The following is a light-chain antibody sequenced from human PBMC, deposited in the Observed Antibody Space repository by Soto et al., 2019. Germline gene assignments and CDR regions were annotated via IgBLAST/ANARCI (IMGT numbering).Light chain of an antibody. CDR3: GSYTGTTTGL. CDR2: EVS. Sequence: QSVLTQPASVSGSPGQSITISCTGTSGDIGSFNYVSWYQQHPGKVPQLTIYEVSNRPSGVSNRFSGSRSGNTASLTISGLQAEDEADYYCGSYTGTTTGLVGGGTQLTVL. CDR1: SGDIGSFNY. V-gene: IGLV2-14*01. J-gene: IGLJ2*01.